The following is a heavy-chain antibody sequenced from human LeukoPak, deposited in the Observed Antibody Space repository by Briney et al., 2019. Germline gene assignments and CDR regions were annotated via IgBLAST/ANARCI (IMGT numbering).Heavy chain of an antibody. CDR3: ARVGDYYDSSGYRNHP. J-gene: IGHJ5*02. CDR1: GGSISSGDYY. Sequence: SETLSLTCTVSGGSISSGDYYWSWIRQPPGKGLEWIGYIYYSGSTYYNPSLKSRATISVDTSKNQFSLKLSSVTAADTAVYYCARVGDYYDSSGYRNHPWGQGTLVTVSS. V-gene: IGHV4-30-4*08. CDR2: IYYSGST. D-gene: IGHD3-22*01.